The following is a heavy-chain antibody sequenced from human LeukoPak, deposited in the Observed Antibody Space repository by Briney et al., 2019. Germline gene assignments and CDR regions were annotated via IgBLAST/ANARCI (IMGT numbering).Heavy chain of an antibody. Sequence: KTSETLSLTCAVYGGSFSGYYWSWIRQPPGKGLEWIGEINHSGSTNYNPSLKSRVTISVDTSKNQFSLKLSSVTAADTAVYYCARWFGPWGQGTLVTVSS. CDR3: ARWFGP. CDR1: GGSFSGYY. J-gene: IGHJ5*02. CDR2: INHSGST. V-gene: IGHV4-34*01.